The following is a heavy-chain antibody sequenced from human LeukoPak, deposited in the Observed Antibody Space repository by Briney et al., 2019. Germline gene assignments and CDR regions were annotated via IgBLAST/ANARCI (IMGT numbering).Heavy chain of an antibody. CDR1: GFTSGDYA. Sequence: GGSLRLSCITSGFTSGDYAMSWVRQAPGKGLEWLGFIRSRGEGGTTEYAASVNGRFTISRDESKGIAYLQMNSLKTEDTAVYYCTREGENYGNDYWGQGTLVTVSS. V-gene: IGHV3-49*04. CDR2: IRSRGEGGTT. J-gene: IGHJ4*02. CDR3: TREGENYGNDY. D-gene: IGHD3-10*01.